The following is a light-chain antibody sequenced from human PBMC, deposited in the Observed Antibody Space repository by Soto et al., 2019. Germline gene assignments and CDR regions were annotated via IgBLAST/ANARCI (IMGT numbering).Light chain of an antibody. CDR1: QSISTW. J-gene: IGKJ2*01. Sequence: DIQMTQSPSTLSASVGDRVTITCRASQSISTWVAWYQQKPGKAPKVLIYKASSLESGVPSRFSGSGSGTEFTLTISSLQPDDFATYYCQQYNNYYYTFGQGTKLEIK. V-gene: IGKV1-5*03. CDR3: QQYNNYYYT. CDR2: KAS.